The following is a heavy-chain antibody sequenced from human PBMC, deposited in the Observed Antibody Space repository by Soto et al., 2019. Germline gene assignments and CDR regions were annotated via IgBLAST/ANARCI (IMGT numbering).Heavy chain of an antibody. CDR3: AKDRYCSANSCQDFGS. V-gene: IGHV3-30*18. Sequence: GGSLRLSCAASGFTFSSYGMHWVRQAPGKGLEWVAVISYDGSNKYYADSVKGRFTISRDNSRNTLYLQMTGLRVEDTAVYYCAKDRYCSANSCQDFGSWGQGTLVTVSS. J-gene: IGHJ4*01. D-gene: IGHD2-2*01. CDR2: ISYDGSNK. CDR1: GFTFSSYG.